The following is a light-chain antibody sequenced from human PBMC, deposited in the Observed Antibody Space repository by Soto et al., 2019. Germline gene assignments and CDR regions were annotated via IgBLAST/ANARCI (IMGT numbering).Light chain of an antibody. CDR1: SSNIGAGYD. J-gene: IGLJ2*01. Sequence: QSVLTQPPSVSGAPGQKVIISCTGSSSNIGAGYDVHWYQQLPGTAPKLLIYGNSNRPSGVPDRLSGSKSGTSASLAITGLTVADDADYYCQSYDSSLSAAVFGGGTKLTVL. V-gene: IGLV1-40*01. CDR2: GNS. CDR3: QSYDSSLSAAV.